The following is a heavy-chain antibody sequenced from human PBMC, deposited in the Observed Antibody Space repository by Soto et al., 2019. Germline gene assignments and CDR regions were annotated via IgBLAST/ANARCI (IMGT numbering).Heavy chain of an antibody. V-gene: IGHV2-5*02. Sequence: QITLKESGPTLVKPTQTLTLTCTFSGFSLSTHGVGVGWVRQPAGKALEWLALIYWDDDKRYSASLNSRLTITKXPXXXQXFLTMTNMDPVDTATYYCAHAMLYCTGGSCSTWFDSWGQGTLVTVSS. CDR1: GFSLSTHGVG. CDR2: IYWDDDK. J-gene: IGHJ5*01. D-gene: IGHD2-15*01. CDR3: AHAMLYCTGGSCSTWFDS.